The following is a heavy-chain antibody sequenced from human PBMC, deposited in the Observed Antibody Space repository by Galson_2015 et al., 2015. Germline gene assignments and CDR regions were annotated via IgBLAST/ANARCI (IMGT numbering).Heavy chain of an antibody. CDR2: VNPRGGSP. J-gene: IGHJ5*01. D-gene: IGHD3-10*01. CDR1: GYTFIEHY. CDR3: AREGHGSGSYYDS. V-gene: IGHV1-46*01. Sequence: SVKVSCKASGYTFIEHYIHWVRQAPGQGPEWMGVVNPRGGSPTYAQTFQGRVTITSDASTTTVTMELSGLKSEDTAVYFCAREGHGSGSYYDSWGLGTLVTVSS.